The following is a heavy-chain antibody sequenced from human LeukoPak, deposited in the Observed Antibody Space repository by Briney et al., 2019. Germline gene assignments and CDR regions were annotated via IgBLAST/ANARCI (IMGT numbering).Heavy chain of an antibody. Sequence: GGSLRLSCTASRFTFNNAWMNWVRQAPGKGLEWVGRIKSKTDGGTTDYAAPLKGRFTISRDDSKNTLYLQMNSLKTEDTAVYYCTTIAAAYYYYYYMDVWGKGTTVTVSS. CDR2: IKSKTDGGTT. CDR3: TTIAAAYYYYYYMDV. J-gene: IGHJ6*03. D-gene: IGHD6-13*01. CDR1: RFTFNNAW. V-gene: IGHV3-15*01.